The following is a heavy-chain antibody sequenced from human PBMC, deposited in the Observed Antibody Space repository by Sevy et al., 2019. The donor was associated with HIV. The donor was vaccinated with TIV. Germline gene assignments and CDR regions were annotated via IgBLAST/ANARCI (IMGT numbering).Heavy chain of an antibody. V-gene: IGHV3-48*01. CDR1: GFTFSSYS. CDR3: ARDHEYWYSSSWWNYYYYGMDV. J-gene: IGHJ6*02. D-gene: IGHD6-13*01. Sequence: GESLKISCAASGFTFSSYSMNWVRQAPGKGLEWVSYISSSSSTIYYADSVKGRFTISRDNAKNSLYLQMNSLRAEDTAVYYYARDHEYWYSSSWWNYYYYGMDVWGQGTTVTVSS. CDR2: ISSSSSTI.